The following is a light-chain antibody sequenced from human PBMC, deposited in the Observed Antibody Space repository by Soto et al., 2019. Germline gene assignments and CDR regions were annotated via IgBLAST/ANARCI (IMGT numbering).Light chain of an antibody. CDR3: QQSYSTIT. CDR1: QSISSY. CDR2: AAC. V-gene: IGKV1-39*01. Sequence: DIQITRSPSSLSASVGDRVTITCRASQSISSYLNWYQQKPGKAPKLLIYAACSLQSGVPSMFSGSGSGTDFTLTISSLQPEDFATYYCQQSYSTITFGQGTRLEIK. J-gene: IGKJ5*01.